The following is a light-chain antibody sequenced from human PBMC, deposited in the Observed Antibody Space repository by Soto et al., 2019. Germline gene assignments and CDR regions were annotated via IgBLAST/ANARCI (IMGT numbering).Light chain of an antibody. V-gene: IGKV1-5*03. Sequence: DIQMTQSPSTLSASVGDRVTITCRASQTVYNWLAWYQQKPGKAPKLRIYEASTLQSGVPSRFSGSGSGTEFTLAISRLQPDDFAIYYCQQYSSYSPYTLGQGTKVDIK. CDR3: QQYSSYSPYT. J-gene: IGKJ2*01. CDR1: QTVYNW. CDR2: EAS.